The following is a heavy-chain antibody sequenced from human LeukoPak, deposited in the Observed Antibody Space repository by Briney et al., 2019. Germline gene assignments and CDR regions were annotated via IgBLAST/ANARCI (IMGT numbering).Heavy chain of an antibody. Sequence: SGPTLVKPTQTLTLTCTFSGFSLSTSGVGVGWIRQPPGKALEWLALIYWDDDKRYSPSLKSRLTITKDTSKNQVVLTMTNMDPVDTVTYYCARLLGRDAPDYYFDYWGQGTLVTVSS. CDR3: ARLLGRDAPDYYFDY. D-gene: IGHD3-16*01. CDR1: GFSLSTSGVG. V-gene: IGHV2-5*02. CDR2: IYWDDDK. J-gene: IGHJ4*02.